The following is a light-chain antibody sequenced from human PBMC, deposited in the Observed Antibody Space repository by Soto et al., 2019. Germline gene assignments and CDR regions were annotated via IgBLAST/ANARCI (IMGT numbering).Light chain of an antibody. Sequence: EVVLTQSPVTLSLSPGEIATLSCSASQSVSSSQLAWFQQKPGQAPRLLIYGASNRATGIPDRFSGSGSGTDFTLTISRLEPEDFAVYYCQQYGSSGKFGQGTKVDIK. J-gene: IGKJ1*01. CDR3: QQYGSSGK. V-gene: IGKV3-20*01. CDR1: QSVSSSQ. CDR2: GAS.